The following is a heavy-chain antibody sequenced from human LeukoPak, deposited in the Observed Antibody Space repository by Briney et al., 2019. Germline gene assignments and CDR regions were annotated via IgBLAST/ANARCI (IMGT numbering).Heavy chain of an antibody. J-gene: IGHJ5*02. CDR2: INHSGST. Sequence: SETLSLTCAVYGGSFSGYYCSWIRQPPGKGLEWIGEINHSGSTNYDPSLKSRVTISVDTSKNQFSLRLSSVTAADTAVYYCAKGEDYGSGTVHFAPWGQGTLVTVSS. V-gene: IGHV4-34*01. CDR3: AKGEDYGSGTVHFAP. D-gene: IGHD3-10*01. CDR1: GGSFSGYY.